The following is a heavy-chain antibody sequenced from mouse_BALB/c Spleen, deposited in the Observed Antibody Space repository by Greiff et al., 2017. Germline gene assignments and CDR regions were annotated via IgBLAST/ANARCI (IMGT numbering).Heavy chain of an antibody. CDR2: IYPGNSDT. J-gene: IGHJ4*01. V-gene: IGHV1-5*01. CDR1: GYSFTSYW. D-gene: IGHD4-1*01. Sequence: EVKLQESGTVLARPGASVKMSCKASGYSFTSYWMHWVKQRPGQGLEWIGAIYPGNSDTSYNQKFKGKAKLTAVTSASTAYMELSSLTNEDSAVYYCTLTGTLYYYAMDYWGQGTSVTVSS. CDR3: TLTGTLYYYAMDY.